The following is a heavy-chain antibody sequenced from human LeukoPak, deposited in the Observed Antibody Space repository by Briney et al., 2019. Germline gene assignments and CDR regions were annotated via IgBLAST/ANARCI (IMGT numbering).Heavy chain of an antibody. CDR1: GGTFSSYA. V-gene: IGHV1-69*05. CDR2: IIPIFGTA. CDR3: ARENIVLVPAAIRYFDY. D-gene: IGHD2-2*01. Sequence: SVKVSCKASGGTFSSYAISWVRQAPGQGLEWMGGIIPIFGTANYAQKFQGRVTITTDESTSTAYMELSSLRSEDTAVYYCARENIVLVPAAIRYFDYWGQGTLVTVSS. J-gene: IGHJ4*02.